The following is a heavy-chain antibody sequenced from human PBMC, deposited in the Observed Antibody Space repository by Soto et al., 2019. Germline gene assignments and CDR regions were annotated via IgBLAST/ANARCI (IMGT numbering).Heavy chain of an antibody. CDR1: GGSISSGGYY. D-gene: IGHD2-15*01. CDR3: ARGGLGYCSGGSCYSAELSRYYYGMDV. J-gene: IGHJ6*02. Sequence: QVQLQESGPGLVKPSQTLSLTCTVSGGSISSGGYYWSWIRQHPGKGLEWIGYIYYSGSPYYNPSIRSRVTKSVDTSKNQFSLKLSSVTAADTAVYYCARGGLGYCSGGSCYSAELSRYYYGMDVWGQGTTVTVSS. CDR2: IYYSGSP. V-gene: IGHV4-31*03.